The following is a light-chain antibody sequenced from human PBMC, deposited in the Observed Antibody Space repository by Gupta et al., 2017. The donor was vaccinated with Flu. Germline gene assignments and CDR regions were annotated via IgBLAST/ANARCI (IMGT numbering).Light chain of an antibody. CDR2: GAS. J-gene: IGKJ1*01. Sequence: GTLSLSPGERATLSCRASQSVRNNYLAWYQQKPGQAPRLLIYGASNRATGIPDRFSGSGSGTDFTLTISRLEPEDFAVYYCQQDSSSPRTFGQGTKAEIK. V-gene: IGKV3-20*01. CDR1: QSVRNNY. CDR3: QQDSSSPRT.